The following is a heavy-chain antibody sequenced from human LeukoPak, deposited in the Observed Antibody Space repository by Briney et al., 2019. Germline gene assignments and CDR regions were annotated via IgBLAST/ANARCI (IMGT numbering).Heavy chain of an antibody. V-gene: IGHV4-34*01. CDR2: INHSGST. CDR3: ARGTTMVRVFDY. J-gene: IGHJ4*02. D-gene: IGHD3-10*01. Sequence: SETLSLTCAVYGGSVSGYYWSWIRQPPGKGLEWIGEINHSGSTNYNPSLKSRVTISVDTSKNQFSLKLSSVTAADTAVYYCARGTTMVRVFDYWGQGTLVTVSS. CDR1: GGSVSGYY.